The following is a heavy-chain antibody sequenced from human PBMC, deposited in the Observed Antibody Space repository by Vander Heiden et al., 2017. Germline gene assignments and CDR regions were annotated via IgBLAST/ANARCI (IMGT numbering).Heavy chain of an antibody. J-gene: IGHJ3*02. CDR3: ARDHITRGRESARAFDI. CDR1: GGSISSGGYY. V-gene: IGHV4-31*03. D-gene: IGHD3-10*01. CDR2: IYYSGST. Sequence: QVQLQESGPGLVKPSQTLSLTCTVSGGSISSGGYYWSWIRQHPGKGLEWIGYIYYSGSTYYNPSLKSRVTISVDTSKNQFSLKMSSVTAADTAVYYCARDHITRGRESARAFDIWGQGTMVTVYS.